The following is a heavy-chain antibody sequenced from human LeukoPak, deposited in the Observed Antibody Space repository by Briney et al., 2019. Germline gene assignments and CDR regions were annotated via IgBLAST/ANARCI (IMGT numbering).Heavy chain of an antibody. CDR3: AKTITFGGVIATYPTSNWFDP. CDR2: ISAGGSRT. V-gene: IGHV3-23*01. J-gene: IGHJ5*02. D-gene: IGHD3-16*02. CDR1: GFTFSTYA. Sequence: GASVKVSCKASGFTFSTYAMSWVRQAPGKGLEWVSLISAGGSRTDYADSVKGRFTISRDNSKNTLYLQMNSLRAEDTAVYYCAKTITFGGVIATYPTSNWFDPWGQGTLVTVSS.